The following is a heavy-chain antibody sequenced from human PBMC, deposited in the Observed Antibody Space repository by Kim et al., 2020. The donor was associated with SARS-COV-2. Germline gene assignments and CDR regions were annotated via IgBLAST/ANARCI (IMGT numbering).Heavy chain of an antibody. V-gene: IGHV5-51*01. CDR3: ATRLAGSEIFDN. CDR1: GYSFTSYW. J-gene: IGHJ4*02. Sequence: GESLKISCKSSGYSFTSYWIGWVRHMPGKGLEWMGIIYPGDSDTRYSPSFQGQVTISADKSISTAYLPWRSLKASDTAMYYCATRLAGSEIFDNWGQGTLVTVSS. D-gene: IGHD6-13*01. CDR2: IYPGDSDT.